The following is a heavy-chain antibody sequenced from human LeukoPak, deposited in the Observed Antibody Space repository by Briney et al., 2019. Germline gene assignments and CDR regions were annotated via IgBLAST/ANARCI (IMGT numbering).Heavy chain of an antibody. V-gene: IGHV3-33*01. Sequence: GGSLRLSCAASGFTFSSYGMHWVRQAPGKGLEWVAVIWYDGSNKYYTDSVKGRFTISRDNSKNTLYLQMNSLRAEDTAVYYCARESGSYYMPTFDYWGQGTLVTVSS. CDR1: GFTFSSYG. J-gene: IGHJ4*02. CDR3: ARESGSYYMPTFDY. D-gene: IGHD1-26*01. CDR2: IWYDGSNK.